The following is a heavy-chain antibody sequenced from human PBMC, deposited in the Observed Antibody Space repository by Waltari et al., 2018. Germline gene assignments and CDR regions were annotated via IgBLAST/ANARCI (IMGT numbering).Heavy chain of an antibody. V-gene: IGHV1-46*01. D-gene: IGHD2-21*01. CDR1: EYTFASSY. CDR3: ATDTGALWMDV. CDR2: IRPSGGST. J-gene: IGHJ6*02. Sequence: QVQLVQSGAEVKKPGASVKISCKTSEYTFASSYVHWVRQAPGQGLEWMGIIRPSGGSTSYGQRFQGRVTMTRETSTSTVDMELSSLKSEDTAVYYCATDTGALWMDVWGQGTTVTVSS.